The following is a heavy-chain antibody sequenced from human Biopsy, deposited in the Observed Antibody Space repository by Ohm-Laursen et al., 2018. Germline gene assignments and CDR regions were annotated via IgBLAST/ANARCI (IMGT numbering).Heavy chain of an antibody. CDR1: GFNLSAFA. CDR2: IKKKSSNDAT. V-gene: IGHV3-73*01. Sequence: GSLRLSCAASGFNLSAFALHWVRQASGRGLEWVGRIKKKSSNDATAYAESMKGRFSIFRDDSKSTSFLQMNSLKIEDTAVYFCTRSAGYGYDYWGQGILVTVSS. D-gene: IGHD5-12*01. CDR3: TRSAGYGYDY. J-gene: IGHJ4*02.